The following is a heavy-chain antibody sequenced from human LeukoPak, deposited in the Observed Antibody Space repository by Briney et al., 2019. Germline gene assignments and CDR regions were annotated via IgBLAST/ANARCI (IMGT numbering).Heavy chain of an antibody. V-gene: IGHV4-61*02. CDR2: LYTSGST. CDR1: GGSISSGSYY. Sequence: PSQTLPLTCTVSGGSISSGSYYWSWIRQPAGKGLEWIGRLYTSGSTNYNPSLKSRVTMSVDTSKNQFSLKLSSVTAADTAVYYCARDIWVGATETNYYYYYYMDVWGKGTTVTISS. CDR3: ARDIWVGATETNYYYYYYMDV. D-gene: IGHD1-26*01. J-gene: IGHJ6*03.